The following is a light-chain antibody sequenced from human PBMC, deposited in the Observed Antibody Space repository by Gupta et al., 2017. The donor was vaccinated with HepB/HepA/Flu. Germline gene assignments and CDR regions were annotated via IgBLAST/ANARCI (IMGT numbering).Light chain of an antibody. J-gene: IGLJ1*01. Sequence: QSVLTQPPSASGAPGQRVTISCSGSVSNIGDNFVYWYFQRPGTAPKLLIFRNHQRPSEVPDRFSASKSGTSASLAISGLRSEDEADYYCATMDDSVSGYVFGTGTRVSVL. V-gene: IGLV1-47*01. CDR2: RNH. CDR1: VSNIGDNF. CDR3: ATMDDSVSGYV.